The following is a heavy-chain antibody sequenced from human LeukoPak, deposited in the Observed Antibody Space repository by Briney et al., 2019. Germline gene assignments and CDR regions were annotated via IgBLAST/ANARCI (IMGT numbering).Heavy chain of an antibody. D-gene: IGHD2-2*01. CDR3: ARDLLNDEGSSYFFDQ. J-gene: IGHJ4*02. CDR2: ISKSSDRI. Sequence: GGSLRLSYAASGFTFSSYSMNWVRQAPGKGLEWVSYISKSSDRIYHADSVKGRFTISRDNAKNSLYLQMDSLRAEDTAVYYCARDLLNDEGSSYFFDQWGQGTLVTVSS. CDR1: GFTFSSYS. V-gene: IGHV3-48*04.